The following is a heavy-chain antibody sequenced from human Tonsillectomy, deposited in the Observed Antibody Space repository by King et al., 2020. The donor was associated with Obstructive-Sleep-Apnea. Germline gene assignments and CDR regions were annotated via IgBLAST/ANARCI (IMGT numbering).Heavy chain of an antibody. D-gene: IGHD3-10*01. J-gene: IGHJ4*02. V-gene: IGHV3-21*01. Sequence: VQLVESGGGLVKPGGSLRLSCAASGFTFTANSMIWVRQAPGKGLEWVSSISSSSGHIYYADSVNGRFTISRDNAKNSLCLQMNSLRAEDTAVYYCVRGSRYGSGRHSCPDYWGQGTLVTVSS. CDR2: ISSSSGHI. CDR1: GFTFTANS. CDR3: VRGSRYGSGRHSCPDY.